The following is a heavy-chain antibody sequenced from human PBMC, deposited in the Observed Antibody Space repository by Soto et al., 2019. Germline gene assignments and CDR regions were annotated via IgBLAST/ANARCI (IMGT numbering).Heavy chain of an antibody. CDR3: ARGGLIRGVLYY. V-gene: IGHV4-34*01. J-gene: IGHJ4*02. D-gene: IGHD3-10*01. CDR1: DGSSNNYY. Sequence: QVQLQQWGAGLLKPSETLSLTCAVYDGSSNNYYWSWIRQPPGKGLEWIGEINHSGSSNYNASLKSRVTISEDTSKKQFSLELRFVTAADTAVYYCARGGLIRGVLYYWGQGTLVTFAS. CDR2: INHSGSS.